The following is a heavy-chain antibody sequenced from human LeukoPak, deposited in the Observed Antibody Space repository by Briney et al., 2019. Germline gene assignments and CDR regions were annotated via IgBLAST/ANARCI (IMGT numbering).Heavy chain of an antibody. J-gene: IGHJ4*02. CDR3: ASVGTTMVY. V-gene: IGHV4-34*01. Sequence: PSETLSHTCAVYGGSFSGYYWSWIRQPPGKGLEWIGEINHSGSTNYNPSLKSRVTISVDTSKNQFSLKLSSVTAADTAVYYCASVGTTMVYWGQGTLVTVSS. D-gene: IGHD1-7*01. CDR2: INHSGST. CDR1: GGSFSGYY.